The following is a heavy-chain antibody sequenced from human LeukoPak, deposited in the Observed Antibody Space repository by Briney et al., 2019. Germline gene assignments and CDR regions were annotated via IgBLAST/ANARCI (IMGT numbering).Heavy chain of an antibody. CDR3: ATGRAGVGDLIY. J-gene: IGHJ4*02. D-gene: IGHD3-10*01. V-gene: IGHV4-59*01. CDR2: IYYSGST. CDR1: GGSISSYY. Sequence: SETLSLTCTVSGGSISSYYWSWIRQPPGKGLEWIGYIYYSGSTNYNPSLKSRVTISVDTSKNQFSLKLSSVTAADTAVYYCATGRAGVGDLIYWGQGTLVTVSS.